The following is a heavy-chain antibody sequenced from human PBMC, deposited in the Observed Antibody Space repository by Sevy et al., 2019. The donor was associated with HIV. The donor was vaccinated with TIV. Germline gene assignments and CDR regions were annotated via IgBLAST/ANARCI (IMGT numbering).Heavy chain of an antibody. Sequence: SESLSLTCTVSGGSISTYYWSWIRQPAGEGLEWIGRIHSSGTTDYNPSIRSRVTMSLGTSKMQFSLGLRSVTVADSAIYFCARSLGGASGTINWFDPWGQGTLVTVSS. V-gene: IGHV4-4*07. D-gene: IGHD1-26*01. J-gene: IGHJ5*02. CDR2: IHSSGTT. CDR1: GGSISTYY. CDR3: ARSLGGASGTINWFDP.